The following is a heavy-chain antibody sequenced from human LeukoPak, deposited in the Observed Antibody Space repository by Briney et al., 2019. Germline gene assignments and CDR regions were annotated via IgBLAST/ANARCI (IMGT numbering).Heavy chain of an antibody. CDR3: AKDEAVGTTINLLLDY. Sequence: QSGGSLRLSCAASGFTFSLFAMHWIRQAPGKGLEWVAVISNDGSNIYYDVSVKGRFTISRDNAKNTLYLQMNSLRVDDTAVYYCAKDEAVGTTINLLLDYWGQGTLVTVSS. D-gene: IGHD1-1*01. CDR1: GFTFSLFA. J-gene: IGHJ4*02. CDR2: ISNDGSNI. V-gene: IGHV3-30*01.